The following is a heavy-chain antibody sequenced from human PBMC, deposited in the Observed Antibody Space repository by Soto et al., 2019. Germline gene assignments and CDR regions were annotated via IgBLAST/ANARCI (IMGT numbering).Heavy chain of an antibody. D-gene: IGHD3-10*01. V-gene: IGHV4-4*07. CDR1: GGSIRNYY. J-gene: IGHJ4*02. Sequence: SETLSLTCSVSGGSIRNYYWNWIRQPAGKGLEWIGRIYTSGNSDYNPSLKSRVTMSADTSKNQLSLRLSSVTAADSAVYYCARLWFGKPPGYLDYWGQGIRVTVYS. CDR2: IYTSGNS. CDR3: ARLWFGKPPGYLDY.